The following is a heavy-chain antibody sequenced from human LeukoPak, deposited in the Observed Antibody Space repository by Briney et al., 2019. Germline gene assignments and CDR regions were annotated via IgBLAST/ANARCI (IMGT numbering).Heavy chain of an antibody. V-gene: IGHV1-2*02. CDR2: INPNSGVT. J-gene: IGHJ6*02. D-gene: IGHD3-10*01. Sequence: ASVKVSCKASGYTFTGYYMHWVRQAPGQGLEWMGWINPNSGVTNYAQKFQGRVTMTRDTSISTAYMELSRLRSDDTAVYYCARGAPLLLWFGELSYYYYYGMDVWGQGTTVTVSS. CDR1: GYTFTGYY. CDR3: ARGAPLLLWFGELSYYYYYGMDV.